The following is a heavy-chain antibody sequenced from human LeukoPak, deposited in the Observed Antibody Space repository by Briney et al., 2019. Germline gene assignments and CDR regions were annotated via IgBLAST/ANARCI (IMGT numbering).Heavy chain of an antibody. Sequence: VASVKVSCKASGYTFTSYGISWVRQAPGQGLEWMGWISAYNGNTNYAQKLQSRVTMTTDTSTSTAYMELRSLRSDDTAVYYCARARVVTDPFDYWGQGTLVTVSS. CDR3: ARARVVTDPFDY. CDR2: ISAYNGNT. J-gene: IGHJ4*02. CDR1: GYTFTSYG. V-gene: IGHV1-18*01. D-gene: IGHD2-21*02.